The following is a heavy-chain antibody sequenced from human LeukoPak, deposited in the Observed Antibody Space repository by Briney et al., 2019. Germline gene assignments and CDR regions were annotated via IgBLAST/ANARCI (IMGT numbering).Heavy chain of an antibody. CDR1: GFTFSSYG. V-gene: IGHV3-30*18. J-gene: IGHJ4*02. CDR2: ISYDGSSK. CDR3: AKDHKYYFDSSTYYEYYFDY. D-gene: IGHD3-22*01. Sequence: PGGSLRLFCAASGFTFSSYGMHWVRQAPGKGLEWVAVISYDGSSKYYADSVKGRFTISRDNSKNTLFLQMNSLRAEDTAVYYCAKDHKYYFDSSTYYEYYFDYWGQGTLVTVSS.